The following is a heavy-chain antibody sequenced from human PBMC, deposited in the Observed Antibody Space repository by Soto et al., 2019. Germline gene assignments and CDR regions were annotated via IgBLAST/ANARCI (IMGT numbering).Heavy chain of an antibody. J-gene: IGHJ5*02. CDR1: GGSFSGYY. CDR2: INHSGST. V-gene: IGHV4-34*01. CDR3: ARAYSSRWYNNWFDP. D-gene: IGHD6-13*01. Sequence: SETLSLTCAVYGGSFSGYYWSWIRQPPGKGLEWIGEINHSGSTNYNPSLKSRVTISVDTSKNQFSLKLSSVTAADTAVYYCARAYSSRWYNNWFDPWGQGTLVTVSS.